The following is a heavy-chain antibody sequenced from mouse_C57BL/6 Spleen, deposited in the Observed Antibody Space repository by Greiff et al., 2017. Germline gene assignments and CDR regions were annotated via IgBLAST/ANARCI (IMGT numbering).Heavy chain of an antibody. V-gene: IGHV1-26*01. J-gene: IGHJ3*01. Sequence: EVQLQQSGPELVKPGASVKISCKASGYTFTDYYMNWVKQSHGKSLEWIGDINPNNGGTSYNQKFKGKATLTVDKSSSTAYMELRSLTSEDSAVYYCARGYDGYYGWFAYWGQGTLVTVSA. D-gene: IGHD2-3*01. CDR1: GYTFTDYY. CDR3: ARGYDGYYGWFAY. CDR2: INPNNGGT.